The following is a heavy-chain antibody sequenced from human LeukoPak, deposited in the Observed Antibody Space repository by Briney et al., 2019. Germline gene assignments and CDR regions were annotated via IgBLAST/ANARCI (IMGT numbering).Heavy chain of an antibody. V-gene: IGHV3-21*01. CDR3: ARLYEVTGILYYTTAGTFDI. J-gene: IGHJ3*02. CDR2: ISSSSNYI. D-gene: IGHD2-8*01. CDR1: GFTFSSYS. Sequence: SGGSLRLSCAASGFTFSSYSMNWVRQAPGKGLEWVSSISSSSNYIYYADSVKGRFTISRDNAKNSLCLQMNNLRAEDTAVYYCARLYEVTGILYYTTAGTFDIWGQGTMVTVSS.